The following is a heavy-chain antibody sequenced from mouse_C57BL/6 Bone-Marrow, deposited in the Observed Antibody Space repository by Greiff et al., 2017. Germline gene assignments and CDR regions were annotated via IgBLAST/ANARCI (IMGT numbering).Heavy chain of an antibody. V-gene: IGHV1-54*01. J-gene: IGHJ1*03. D-gene: IGHD1-1*01. Sequence: QVQLQQSGAELVRPGTSVKVSCKASGYAFTNYLIEWVKQRPGQGLEWIGVINPGSGGTNYNEKFKGKATLTADKSSSTAYMQLSSLTSEDSAVYFCAREGADYYGSSSWYFDVWGTGTTVTVSS. CDR1: GYAFTNYL. CDR2: INPGSGGT. CDR3: AREGADYYGSSSWYFDV.